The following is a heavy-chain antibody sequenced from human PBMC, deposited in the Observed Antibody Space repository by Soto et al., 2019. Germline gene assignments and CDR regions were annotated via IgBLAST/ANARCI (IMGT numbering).Heavy chain of an antibody. J-gene: IGHJ4*02. D-gene: IGHD3-9*01. Sequence: SETLSLTCAVYGGSFSGYYWSWIRQPPGKGLEWIGEINHSGSTNYNPSLKSRVTISVDTSKNQFSLKLSSVTAADTAVYYCAREPPLRYFDRLLSNNYFDYWGQGNLVTVSS. CDR1: GGSFSGYY. CDR2: INHSGST. CDR3: AREPPLRYFDRLLSNNYFDY. V-gene: IGHV4-34*01.